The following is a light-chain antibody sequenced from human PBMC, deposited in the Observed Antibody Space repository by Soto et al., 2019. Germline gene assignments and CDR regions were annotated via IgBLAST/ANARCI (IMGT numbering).Light chain of an antibody. CDR1: ESVSSK. CDR3: QQYNKWRT. CDR2: DAS. J-gene: IGKJ1*01. Sequence: VVLTQSTGTLSLSPGERATLSCRASESVSSKLVWYQKKPGHAPRLLIHDASTRATGIPARISGSGSGTEFTLTITSLQSEDFAVDYCQQYNKWRTFGQGTKVDIK. V-gene: IGKV3-15*01.